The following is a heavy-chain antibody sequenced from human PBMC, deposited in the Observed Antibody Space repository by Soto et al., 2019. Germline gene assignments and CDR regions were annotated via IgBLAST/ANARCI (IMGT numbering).Heavy chain of an antibody. CDR3: ARSTSYTDSGFDS. Sequence: PSETLSLTCTVSGGSISSSSYYWGWIRQPPGKGLEWIGSIYYSGSTYYNPSLKSRVTISVDTSKNLFSLILTSVTAADTAVYFCARSTSYTDSGFDSWGQGTLVTVSS. J-gene: IGHJ4*02. V-gene: IGHV4-39*07. CDR1: GGSISSSSYY. CDR2: IYYSGST. D-gene: IGHD6-25*01.